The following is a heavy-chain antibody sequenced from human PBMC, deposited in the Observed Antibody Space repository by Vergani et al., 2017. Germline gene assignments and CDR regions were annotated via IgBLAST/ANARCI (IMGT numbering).Heavy chain of an antibody. CDR1: GFTFSSYW. J-gene: IGHJ2*01. D-gene: IGHD5-24*01. CDR2: INSDVSST. CDR3: AKSRRDGYNWSYWYFDL. Sequence: EVQLVESGGGLVQPGGSLRLSCAASGFTFSSYWMHWVRQAPGKGLVWVSRINSDVSSTSYADSVKGRFTISRDNAKNTLYLQMNSLRAEDTAVYYCAKSRRDGYNWSYWYFDLWGRGTLVTVSS. V-gene: IGHV3-74*01.